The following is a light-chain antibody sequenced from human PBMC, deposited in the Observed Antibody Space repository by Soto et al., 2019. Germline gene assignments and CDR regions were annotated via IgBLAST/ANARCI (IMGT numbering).Light chain of an antibody. Sequence: EIVLTQSPGTLSLSPGERATLSCRASQTISSSYLAWYQQKPGQAPRLLIYGASSRATGIPDRFSGSGSGTDFTLTSSRQEPEDFAVYYCQQYGGSPFTFGPGTKVDFK. CDR1: QTISSSY. V-gene: IGKV3-20*01. CDR2: GAS. CDR3: QQYGGSPFT. J-gene: IGKJ3*01.